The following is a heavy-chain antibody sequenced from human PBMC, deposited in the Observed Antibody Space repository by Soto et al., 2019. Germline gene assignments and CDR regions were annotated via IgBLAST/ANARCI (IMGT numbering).Heavy chain of an antibody. Sequence: EVQLVQSGGGLVQPGGSLRLSCAASGFTFSDYYMDWVRRAPGKGLEWVGRIRNKANNYATDYAASLKGRVTFSRDDSENSLYLQMNSLETEDTAVYWCTSENRYYNNLTSFYFDNWGQGTLVTVSS. V-gene: IGHV3-72*01. CDR2: IRNKANNYAT. CDR3: TSENRYYNNLTSFYFDN. CDR1: GFTFSDYY. J-gene: IGHJ4*02. D-gene: IGHD2-8*01.